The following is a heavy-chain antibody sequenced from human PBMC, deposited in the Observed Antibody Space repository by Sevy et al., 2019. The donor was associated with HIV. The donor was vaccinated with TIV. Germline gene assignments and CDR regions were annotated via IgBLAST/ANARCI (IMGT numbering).Heavy chain of an antibody. D-gene: IGHD1-1*01. V-gene: IGHV3-11*01. J-gene: IGHJ3*01. CDR1: GFTFSDYY. Sequence: GGSLRLSCAASGFTFSDYYMSWIRQAPGKGLELVAYIGSRGTTIYYADSVRSRFTISRDNAKNSLYLQINSLRAEDTAVYYCARGRDDVGAFDVWGQGTMVTVSS. CDR2: IGSRGTTI. CDR3: ARGRDDVGAFDV.